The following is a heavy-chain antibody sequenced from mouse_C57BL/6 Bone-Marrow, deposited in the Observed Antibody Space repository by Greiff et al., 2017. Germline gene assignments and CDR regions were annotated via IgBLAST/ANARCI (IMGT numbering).Heavy chain of an antibody. Sequence: VQLQQSGAELMKPGASVKLSCKATGYTFTGYWIEWVKQRPGHGLEWIGEILPGSGSTNYNEKFKSKATLTVDTSSSTAYMQLSSLTSEDSAVYYCARPYYSNYWYFDVWGTGTTVTVSS. J-gene: IGHJ1*03. CDR3: ARPYYSNYWYFDV. V-gene: IGHV1-9*01. CDR2: ILPGSGST. CDR1: GYTFTGYW. D-gene: IGHD2-5*01.